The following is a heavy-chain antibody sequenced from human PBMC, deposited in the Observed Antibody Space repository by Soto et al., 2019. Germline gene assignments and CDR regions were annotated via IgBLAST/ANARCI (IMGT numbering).Heavy chain of an antibody. V-gene: IGHV3-23*01. CDR3: TSTYSSNWYAGN. CDR2: IGGTGART. D-gene: IGHD6-13*01. Sequence: GGSLRLSCVGSGFAFSFYAMTWVRQAPGKGLEWVSGIGGTGARTHYADSVKARFTISRDNSKNTLYLQMNSLRAEDTAVYYCTSTYSSNWYAGNWGQGTLVTVSS. CDR1: GFAFSFYA. J-gene: IGHJ4*02.